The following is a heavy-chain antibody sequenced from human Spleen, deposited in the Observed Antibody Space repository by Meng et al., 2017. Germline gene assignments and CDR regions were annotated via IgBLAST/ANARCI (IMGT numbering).Heavy chain of an antibody. CDR2: ISESGST. Sequence: QGQLHQGGAVLLKPSETLSLTGAVHGGSFSGYYLSWIRQSPEKGLEWIGEISESGSTNYNPTLKSRVSISVDTSKSEFSLNVRSVTAADTAVYYCAKDGWFGDHFDYWGQGTLVTVSS. J-gene: IGHJ4*02. V-gene: IGHV4-34*01. CDR1: GGSFSGYY. D-gene: IGHD3-10*01. CDR3: AKDGWFGDHFDY.